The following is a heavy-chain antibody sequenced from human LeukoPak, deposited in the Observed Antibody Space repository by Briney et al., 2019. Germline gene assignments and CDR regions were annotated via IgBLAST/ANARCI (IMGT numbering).Heavy chain of an antibody. CDR1: GFMFSDYF. CDR3: ARDNGNKYYFDY. D-gene: IGHD2-8*01. CDR2: ISSNSKYT. Sequence: PGGSLRLSCAAPGFMFSDYFMSWIRQAPGKEPEWISYISSNSKYTKYADSVKGRFTISRDNAKKSLYLQMNSLRAEDTAVYYCARDNGNKYYFDYWGQGTLVTVSS. J-gene: IGHJ4*02. V-gene: IGHV3-11*05.